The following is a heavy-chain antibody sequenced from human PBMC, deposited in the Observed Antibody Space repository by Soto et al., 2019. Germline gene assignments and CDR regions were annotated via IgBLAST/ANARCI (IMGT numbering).Heavy chain of an antibody. D-gene: IGHD2-15*01. CDR1: GGSFSGYY. CDR2: INHSGST. Sequence: PSETLSLTCAVYGGSFSGYYWSWIRQPPGKGLEWIGEINHSGSTNYNPSLKSRVTISVDTSKNQFSLKLSSVTAADTAVYYCARGLGVAATPNPYYFVYWGQGTLVTVSS. CDR3: ARGLGVAATPNPYYFVY. J-gene: IGHJ4*02. V-gene: IGHV4-34*01.